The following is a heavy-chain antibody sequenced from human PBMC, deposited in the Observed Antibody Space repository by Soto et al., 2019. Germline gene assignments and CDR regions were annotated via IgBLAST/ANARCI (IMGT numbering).Heavy chain of an antibody. J-gene: IGHJ4*02. D-gene: IGHD6-13*01. CDR3: TTGWSSTDY. V-gene: IGHV3-15*01. Sequence: EVQLVESGGGLVKPGGSLRLSCAASGFIFTDAWMNWVRQAPGKGLEWVGRIKSKSAGGTTEYAAPVKGRFIISRDDSKNMLDLQMNSLKIDDTAVYYCTTGWSSTDYWGQGTLVTVSS. CDR2: IKSKSAGGTT. CDR1: GFIFTDAW.